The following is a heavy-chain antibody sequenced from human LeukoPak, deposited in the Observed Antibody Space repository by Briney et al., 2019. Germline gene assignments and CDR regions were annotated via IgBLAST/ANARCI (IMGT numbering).Heavy chain of an antibody. J-gene: IGHJ4*02. D-gene: IGHD6-13*01. Sequence: GGSLRLSCAASGFTFSSYGMHWVRQAPGKGLEWVAVISYDGSNKYCADSVKGRFTISRDNSKNTLYLQMNSLRAEDTAVYYCAKNLPLYSSSWYQVDYWGQGTLVTVSS. CDR2: ISYDGSNK. CDR1: GFTFSSYG. CDR3: AKNLPLYSSSWYQVDY. V-gene: IGHV3-30*18.